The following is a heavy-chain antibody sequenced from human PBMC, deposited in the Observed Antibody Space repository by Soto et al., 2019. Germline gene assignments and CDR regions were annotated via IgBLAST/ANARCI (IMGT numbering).Heavy chain of an antibody. V-gene: IGHV4-34*01. D-gene: IGHD3-10*01. CDR3: ARGGYGSGSVDFDY. J-gene: IGHJ4*02. Sequence: SETLSLTCAVYGGSFSGYYWSWIRQPPGKGLEGIGDIKHSGSTNYNPSLKRRVTISVDTSKNQFSLKLSSVTAADTAVYYCARGGYGSGSVDFDYWGQGTLVTVSS. CDR1: GGSFSGYY. CDR2: IKHSGST.